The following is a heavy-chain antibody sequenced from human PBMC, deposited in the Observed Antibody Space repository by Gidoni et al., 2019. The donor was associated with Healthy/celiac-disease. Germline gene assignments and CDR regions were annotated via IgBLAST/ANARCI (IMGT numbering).Heavy chain of an antibody. CDR3: ARVRSLVVPAAIPAFDI. J-gene: IGHJ3*02. Sequence: QLQLQESGPGLVKPSETLSLTCTVSGGSISSSRYYWGWIRQPPGKGLEWIGSIYYSGSTYYNPSLKSRVTISVDTSKNQFSLKLSSVTAADTAVYYCARVRSLVVPAAIPAFDIWGQGTMVTVSS. CDR1: GGSISSSRYY. D-gene: IGHD2-2*02. V-gene: IGHV4-39*01. CDR2: IYYSGST.